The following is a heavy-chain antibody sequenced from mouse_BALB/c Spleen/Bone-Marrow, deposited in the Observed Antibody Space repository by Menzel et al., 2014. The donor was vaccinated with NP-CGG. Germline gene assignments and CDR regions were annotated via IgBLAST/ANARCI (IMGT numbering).Heavy chain of an antibody. V-gene: IGHV2-2*02. Sequence: VKLVESGPGLVQPSQSLSITCAVSGFSLTSYGVHWVRQSPGKGLEWLGVIWSGGSTDYNAAFISRLSISKDNSKSQVFFKMNSLQANDTAIYYCARRLRYYAMDYWGQGTSVTVSS. CDR2: IWSGGST. CDR3: ARRLRYYAMDY. D-gene: IGHD2-2*01. CDR1: GFSLTSYG. J-gene: IGHJ4*01.